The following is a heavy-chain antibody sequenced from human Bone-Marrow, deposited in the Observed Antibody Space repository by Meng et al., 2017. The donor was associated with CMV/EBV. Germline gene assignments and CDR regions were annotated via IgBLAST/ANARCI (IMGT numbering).Heavy chain of an antibody. V-gene: IGHV4-34*01. J-gene: IGHJ4*02. CDR3: ARGGVVVNGAPFDY. Sequence: QWRLHQLGAGLLKPSETLSLTCAVYGGSFSGYYWSWIRQPPGKGLEWIGEINHSGSTNYNPSLKSRVTISVDTSKNQFSLKLSSVTAADTAVYYCARGGVVVNGAPFDYWGQGTLVTVSS. CDR1: GGSFSGYY. CDR2: INHSGST. D-gene: IGHD3-22*01.